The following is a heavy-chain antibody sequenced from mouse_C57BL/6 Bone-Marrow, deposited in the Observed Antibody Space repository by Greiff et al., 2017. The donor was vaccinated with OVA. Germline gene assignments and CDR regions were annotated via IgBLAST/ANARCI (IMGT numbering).Heavy chain of an antibody. Sequence: VQLQQSGAELVRPGASVKLSCTASGFNIKDDYMHWVKQRPEQGLEWIGWIDPENGDTEYASKFQGKATLTADTSSNTAYLQLSSLTSEDTAVYYCTLYYYGRSSYYFDYWGQGTTLTVSS. CDR3: TLYYYGRSSYYFDY. CDR1: GFNIKDDY. D-gene: IGHD1-1*01. V-gene: IGHV14-4*01. CDR2: IDPENGDT. J-gene: IGHJ2*01.